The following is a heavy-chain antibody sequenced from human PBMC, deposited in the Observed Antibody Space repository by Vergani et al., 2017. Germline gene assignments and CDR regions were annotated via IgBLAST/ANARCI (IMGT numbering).Heavy chain of an antibody. CDR2: IYPGDSDT. V-gene: IGHV5-51*03. CDR3: ARGLYCGGGSCYRTVGWFDP. J-gene: IGHJ5*02. Sequence: EVQLVQSGAEVKTPGESLKISCKGSGYSFTSYWIGWVRQMPGKGLEWMGTIYPGDSDTRYSPSFQGQVTISADKSISTAYLQWSSLKASDTAMYYCARGLYCGGGSCYRTVGWFDPWSQGTLVTVSS. D-gene: IGHD2-15*01. CDR1: GYSFTSYW.